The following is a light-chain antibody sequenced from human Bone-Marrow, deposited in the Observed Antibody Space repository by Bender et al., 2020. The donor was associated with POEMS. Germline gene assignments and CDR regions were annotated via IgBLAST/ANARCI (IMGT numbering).Light chain of an antibody. V-gene: IGLV3-1*01. CDR3: QAWDDTAA. Sequence: SYDLTQPPSVSVSPGQTASITCSGNKLGNQYVSWYQQKPGQSPLLVIYQDNKRPSGIPERFSGSNSGNTATLIISGTQAMDEGDYYCQAWDDTAALGGGTKLTVL. CDR1: KLGNQY. J-gene: IGLJ2*01. CDR2: QDN.